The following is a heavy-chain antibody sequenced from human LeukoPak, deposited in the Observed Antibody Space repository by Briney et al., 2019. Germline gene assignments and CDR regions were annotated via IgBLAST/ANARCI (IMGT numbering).Heavy chain of an antibody. J-gene: IGHJ6*03. D-gene: IGHD3-10*01. CDR2: IRTATGDT. Sequence: QSGGSLRLSCVASGFTFSNYDLHWVRQSTGKGLEWVSAIRTATGDTHYSDSVKGRFTISRENAKNSVYLQMDSLRAGDTAVYFCASGSRGDFYYYMDVWGKGTTVTVSS. CDR1: GFTFSNYD. CDR3: ASGSRGDFYYYMDV. V-gene: IGHV3-13*01.